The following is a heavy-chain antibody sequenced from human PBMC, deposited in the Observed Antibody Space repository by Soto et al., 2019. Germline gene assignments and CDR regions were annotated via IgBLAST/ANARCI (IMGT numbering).Heavy chain of an antibody. CDR2: INPNSGGT. Sequence: QVQLVQSGAEVEKPGASVKVSCKASGYTFTGYYMHWVRQAPGQGLEWMGWINPNSGGTNYAQKFQGWVTMTRDTSISTAYMELSRLRSDDTAVYYCARGGAPIFGVVTLSYYYMDVWGKGTTVTVSS. CDR1: GYTFTGYY. CDR3: ARGGAPIFGVVTLSYYYMDV. V-gene: IGHV1-2*04. J-gene: IGHJ6*03. D-gene: IGHD3-3*01.